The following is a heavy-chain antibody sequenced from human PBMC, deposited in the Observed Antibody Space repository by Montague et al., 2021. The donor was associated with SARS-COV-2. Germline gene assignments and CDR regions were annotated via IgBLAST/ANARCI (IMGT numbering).Heavy chain of an antibody. CDR1: GFTFSNYD. J-gene: IGHJ3*02. CDR3: TRDYRSIVGDGLDT. CDR2: ISTSAYTT. D-gene: IGHD3-16*02. Sequence: SLRLSCAASGFTFSNYDMNWVRQAPGKGPEWISYISTSAYTTSYAGSVKGRFTISRDNGKNSLYLQMNSLRVEDTAVYYCTRDYRSIVGDGLDTWGQGTKVTVSP. V-gene: IGHV3-48*03.